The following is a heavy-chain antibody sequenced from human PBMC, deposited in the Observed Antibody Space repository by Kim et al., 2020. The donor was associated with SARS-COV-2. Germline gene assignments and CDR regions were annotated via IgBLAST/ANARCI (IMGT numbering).Heavy chain of an antibody. CDR3: AKVEDSSSWRYRPYYYYGMDV. J-gene: IGHJ6*02. D-gene: IGHD6-13*01. CDR2: ISYDGSNK. Sequence: GGSLRLSCAASGFTFSSYGMHWVRQAPGKGLEWVAVISYDGSNKYYADSVKGRFTISRDNSKNTLYLQMNSLRAEDTAVYYCAKVEDSSSWRYRPYYYYGMDVWGQGTTVTVSS. V-gene: IGHV3-30*18. CDR1: GFTFSSYG.